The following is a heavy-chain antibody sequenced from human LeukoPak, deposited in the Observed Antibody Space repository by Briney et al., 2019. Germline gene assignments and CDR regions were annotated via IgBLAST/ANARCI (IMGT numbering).Heavy chain of an antibody. CDR2: IYYSGST. D-gene: IGHD3-22*01. CDR1: VGSISSGGYY. Sequence: SETLSLTCTVSVGSISSGGYYWSWIRQPPGKGLEWIGYIYYSGSTYYNPSLKSRVTISVDTSKNQFSLKLSSVTAADTAVYYCARGSPNYYDSTNWGQGTLVTVSS. CDR3: ARGSPNYYDSTN. J-gene: IGHJ4*02. V-gene: IGHV4-31*03.